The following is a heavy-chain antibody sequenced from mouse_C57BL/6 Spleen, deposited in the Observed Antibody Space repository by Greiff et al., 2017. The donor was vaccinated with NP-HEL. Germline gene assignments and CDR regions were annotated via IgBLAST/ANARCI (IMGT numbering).Heavy chain of an antibody. Sequence: QVQLQQPGAELVRPGTSVKLSCKASGYTFTSYWMHWVKQRPGQGLEWIGVIDPSDSYTNYNQKFKGKATLTVDTSSSTAYMQLSSLTSEDSAVYYCARLGTPVVAPYWGQGTLVTVSA. J-gene: IGHJ3*01. D-gene: IGHD1-1*01. CDR3: ARLGTPVVAPY. CDR1: GYTFTSYW. V-gene: IGHV1-59*01. CDR2: IDPSDSYT.